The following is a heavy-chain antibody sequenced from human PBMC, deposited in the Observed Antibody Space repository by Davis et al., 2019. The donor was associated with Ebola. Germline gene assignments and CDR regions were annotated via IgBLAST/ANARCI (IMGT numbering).Heavy chain of an antibody. D-gene: IGHD5-18*01. J-gene: IGHJ4*02. CDR3: ARDLGGIQLQAVDDY. CDR1: GGTFSSYA. Sequence: SVTVSCKASGGTFSSYAISWVRQAPGQGLEWMGRIIPILGIANYAQKFQGRVTITADKSTSTAYMELSSLRSEDTAVYYCARDLGGIQLQAVDDYWGQGTLVTVSS. V-gene: IGHV1-69*04. CDR2: IIPILGIA.